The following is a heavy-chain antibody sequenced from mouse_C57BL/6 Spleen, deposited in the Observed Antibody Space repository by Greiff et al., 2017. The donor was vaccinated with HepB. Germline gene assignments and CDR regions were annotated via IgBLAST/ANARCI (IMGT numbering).Heavy chain of an antibody. Sequence: QVQLQQPGAELVRPGSSVKLSCKASGYTFTSYWMDWVKQRPGQGLEWIGNIYPSDSETHYNQKFKDKATLTVDKSSSTAYMQLSSLTSEDSAVYYCARDSSGYVLDYWGQGTTLTVSS. J-gene: IGHJ2*01. CDR2: IYPSDSET. V-gene: IGHV1-61*01. D-gene: IGHD3-2*02. CDR3: ARDSSGYVLDY. CDR1: GYTFTSYW.